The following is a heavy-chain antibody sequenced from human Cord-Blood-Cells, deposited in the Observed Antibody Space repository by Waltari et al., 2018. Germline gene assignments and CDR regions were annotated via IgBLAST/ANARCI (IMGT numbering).Heavy chain of an antibody. CDR1: GFTFDDYA. Sequence: DVQLVESGGGLVQPGRSLRLPCAASGFTFDDYAMHWVRTAPGKGLEWVSGISWNSGSIGYADSVKGRFTISRDNAKNSLYLQMNSLRAEDTALYYCAKDGVAGAYYYYYGMDVWGQGTTVTVSS. D-gene: IGHD3-16*01. CDR3: AKDGVAGAYYYYYGMDV. J-gene: IGHJ6*02. V-gene: IGHV3-9*01. CDR2: ISWNSGSI.